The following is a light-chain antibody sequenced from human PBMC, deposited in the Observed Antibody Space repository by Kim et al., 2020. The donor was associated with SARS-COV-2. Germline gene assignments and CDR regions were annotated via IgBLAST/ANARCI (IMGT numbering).Light chain of an antibody. Sequence: VAPGQAARITCSGNVLAKKYARWFQQKPGQSPVLVIYKDSERPAGIPERFSDSSSGTTVTLTISGAQVEDEADYYCYSAADNAYVFGTGTKVTVL. J-gene: IGLJ1*01. CDR1: VLAKKY. V-gene: IGLV3-27*01. CDR3: YSAADNAYV. CDR2: KDS.